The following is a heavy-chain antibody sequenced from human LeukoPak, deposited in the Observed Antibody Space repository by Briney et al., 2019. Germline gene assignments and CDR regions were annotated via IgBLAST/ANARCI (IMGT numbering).Heavy chain of an antibody. CDR2: IYTSGST. D-gene: IGHD3-3*01. CDR3: ARDDSTTNFWSAYMDV. CDR1: GGSISSGSYY. J-gene: IGHJ6*03. V-gene: IGHV4-61*02. Sequence: SETLSLTCTVSGGSISSGSYYWSWIRQPAGKGLEWIGRIYTSGSTNYNPSLKSRVTISVDTSKNQFSLKLSSVTAADTAVYYCARDDSTTNFWSAYMDVWGKGTTVTVSS.